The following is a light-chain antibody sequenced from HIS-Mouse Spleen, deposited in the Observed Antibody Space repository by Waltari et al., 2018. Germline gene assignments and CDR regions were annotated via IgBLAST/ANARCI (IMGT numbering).Light chain of an antibody. V-gene: IGLV2-23*01. J-gene: IGLJ3*02. CDR2: EGS. CDR1: RSDVGSYKL. Sequence: QSALTQPASVSGSPGQSITIPCTGTRSDVGSYKLVSWYQQHPGKAPKLMIYEGSKRPSGVSNRFSGSKSGNTASLTISGLQAEDEADYYCCSYAGSSTWVFGGGTKLTVL. CDR3: CSYAGSSTWV.